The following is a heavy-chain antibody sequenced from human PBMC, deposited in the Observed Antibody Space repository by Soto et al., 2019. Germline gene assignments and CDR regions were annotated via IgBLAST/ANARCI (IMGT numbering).Heavy chain of an antibody. J-gene: IGHJ4*02. V-gene: IGHV3-74*01. CDR2: INSDGSST. Sequence: GGSLRLSCAASEFTFSNYWMHWVRQDPGKGLVWVSRINSDGSSTTYADSVKGRFTISRDNAKNTLYLQMNSLRVDDTAVYYCAREGDSGWYWGYWGQGTLVTVSS. D-gene: IGHD6-19*01. CDR3: AREGDSGWYWGY. CDR1: EFTFSNYW.